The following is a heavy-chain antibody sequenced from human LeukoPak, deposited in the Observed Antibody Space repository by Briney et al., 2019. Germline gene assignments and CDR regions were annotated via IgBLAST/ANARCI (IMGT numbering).Heavy chain of an antibody. CDR3: ATGGITMVRGVFGFDY. CDR2: FDPEDGET. CDR1: GNTLTELS. Sequence: ASVKVSCKVSGNTLTELSMHWVRQAPGKGLEWMGGFDPEDGETIYAQKFQGRVTMTEDTSTDTAYMELSSLRSEDTAVYYCATGGITMVRGVFGFDYWGQGTLVTVSS. J-gene: IGHJ4*02. D-gene: IGHD3-10*01. V-gene: IGHV1-24*01.